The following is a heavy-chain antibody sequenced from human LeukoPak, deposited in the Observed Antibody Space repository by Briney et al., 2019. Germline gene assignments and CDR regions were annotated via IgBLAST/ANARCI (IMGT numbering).Heavy chain of an antibody. CDR3: GRGLFGGFAAAPFDH. D-gene: IGHD2-2*01. Sequence: SVKVSCKASGGTFDNYAVSWVREAPGLGLEWMGRIIPMLGKTNSAQKFQDRVTITADTSTGTAYMELTNLRSDDTAVYFCGRGLFGGFAAAPFDHWGQGTLVTVS. J-gene: IGHJ4*02. CDR2: IIPMLGKT. CDR1: GGTFDNYA. V-gene: IGHV1-69*04.